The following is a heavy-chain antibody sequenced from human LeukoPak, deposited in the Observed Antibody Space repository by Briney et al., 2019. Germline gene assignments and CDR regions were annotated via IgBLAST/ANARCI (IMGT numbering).Heavy chain of an antibody. CDR3: ARHVLYYYGMDV. CDR2: IYYSGST. V-gene: IGHV4-59*08. Sequence: SETLSLTCTVSGGSISSYYWSWFRQPPGKGLEWIGYIYYSGSTNYNPSLKSRVTISVDTSKNQFSLKLSSVTAADTAVYYCARHVLYYYGMDVWGQGTTVTVSS. J-gene: IGHJ6*02. CDR1: GGSISSYY.